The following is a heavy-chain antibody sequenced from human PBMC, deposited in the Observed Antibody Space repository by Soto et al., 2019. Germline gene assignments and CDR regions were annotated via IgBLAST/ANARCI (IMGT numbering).Heavy chain of an antibody. D-gene: IGHD1-26*01. CDR2: INHSGST. CDR3: ARVGVYYYYMDV. J-gene: IGHJ6*03. Sequence: SETLSLTCAVYGGSFSGYYWSWIRQPPGKGLEWIGEINHSGSTNYNPSLKSRVTISVDTSKNQFSLKLSSVTAADTAVYYCARVGVYYYYMDVWGKGTTVTVSS. CDR1: GGSFSGYY. V-gene: IGHV4-34*01.